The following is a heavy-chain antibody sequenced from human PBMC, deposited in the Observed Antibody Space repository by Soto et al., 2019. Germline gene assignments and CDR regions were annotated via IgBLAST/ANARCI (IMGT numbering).Heavy chain of an antibody. CDR1: GFTFSSYW. V-gene: IGHV3-7*04. Sequence: EVQLVESGGGLVQPGGSLRLSCAASGFTFSSYWMSWVRQAPGKGLEWVANIKQDGSEKYYVDSVKGRFTISRDNAKNKPYPQMSSLSAEDAAVYYCAGFYYDSSGYLPPPYYYYYGMDVWGQGTTVTVSS. CDR2: IKQDGSEK. D-gene: IGHD3-22*01. CDR3: AGFYYDSSGYLPPPYYYYYGMDV. J-gene: IGHJ6*02.